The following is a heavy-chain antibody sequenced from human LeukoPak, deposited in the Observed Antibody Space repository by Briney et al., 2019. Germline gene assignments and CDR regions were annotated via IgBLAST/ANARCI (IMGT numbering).Heavy chain of an antibody. V-gene: IGHV3-53*01. J-gene: IGHJ4*02. CDR2: IYSGVST. CDR3: ARDRGYCSSTSCYGGSFDY. Sequence: PGGSLRLSCAASGFTVSSNYMSWVRQAPGKGLEWDSVIYSGVSTYYADSVKGRFTISRDNSKNTLYLQMNSLRAEDTAVYYCARDRGYCSSTSCYGGSFDYWGQGTLVTVSS. CDR1: GFTVSSNY. D-gene: IGHD2-2*01.